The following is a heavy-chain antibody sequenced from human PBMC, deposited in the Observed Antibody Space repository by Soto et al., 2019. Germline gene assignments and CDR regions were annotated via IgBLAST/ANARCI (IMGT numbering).Heavy chain of an antibody. J-gene: IGHJ5*02. V-gene: IGHV4-31*03. CDR1: GGSISSGGFY. CDR3: ATSSSPENWYDP. D-gene: IGHD6-6*01. Sequence: PSETLSLTCTVSGGSISSGGFYWSWIRQHPEKGLEWVGYIYFSGSTYYNPSLKSRLAISVDTSKNQFSLKLRSVTAADTAVYYCATSSSPENWYDPWGQGTLVTVSS. CDR2: IYFSGST.